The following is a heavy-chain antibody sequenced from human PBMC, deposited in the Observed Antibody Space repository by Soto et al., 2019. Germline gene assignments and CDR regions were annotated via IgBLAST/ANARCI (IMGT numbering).Heavy chain of an antibody. J-gene: IGHJ4*02. CDR2: ISGSGSNT. Sequence: GGSLRLSCAASGFTFNSYAMNWVRQAPGKGLEWASGISGSGSNTHYADSVKGRFTISRDNSKNTLFLQMNSLRAEDTAVYYCAKFKFSRSSPSDYWGQGILVTVSS. CDR1: GFTFNSYA. V-gene: IGHV3-23*01. D-gene: IGHD1-26*01. CDR3: AKFKFSRSSPSDY.